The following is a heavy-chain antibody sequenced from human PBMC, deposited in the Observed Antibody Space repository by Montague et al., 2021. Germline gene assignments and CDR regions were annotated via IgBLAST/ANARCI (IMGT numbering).Heavy chain of an antibody. CDR3: ARDTTTDGFDI. J-gene: IGHJ3*02. CDR2: ISYSGRT. CDR1: GGSISNYF. D-gene: IGHD1-1*01. Sequence: SETLSLTCTVSGGSISNYFWTWIRQPPGKGLEWFGFISYSGRTNFNPSLKSRVTISLDTSKNQFSLNLSSVTAADTAVYYCARDTTTDGFDIWGQGTMVTVSS. V-gene: IGHV4-59*13.